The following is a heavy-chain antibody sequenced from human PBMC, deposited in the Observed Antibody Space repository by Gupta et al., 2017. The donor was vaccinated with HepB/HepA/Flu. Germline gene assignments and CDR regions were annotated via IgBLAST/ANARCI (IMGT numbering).Heavy chain of an antibody. D-gene: IGHD2-15*01. Sequence: EVKLVESGGGLVKPGGSLRLSCAASGFTFSSYSMNWVRQAPGKGLEWVSSISSSINYIYYSDSMKGRFTISRDNAKNSLYLQMNSLRAEDTAVYYCARGGYSGVFDYWGQGTLVTVSS. CDR1: GFTFSSYS. CDR2: ISSSINYI. CDR3: ARGGYSGVFDY. V-gene: IGHV3-21*01. J-gene: IGHJ4*02.